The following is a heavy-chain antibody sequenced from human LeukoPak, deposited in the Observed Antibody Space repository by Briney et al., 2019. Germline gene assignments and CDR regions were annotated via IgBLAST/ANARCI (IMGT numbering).Heavy chain of an antibody. CDR1: GFTFSSYG. CDR3: AKVLLWFGEFSHFDY. D-gene: IGHD3-10*01. Sequence: GGSLRLSCAASGFTFSSYGMHWVRQAPGKGLEWVAFIRYDGSDKYYADSVKGRFTIPRDNSKNTLYLQMNSLRAEDTAVYYCAKVLLWFGEFSHFDYWGQGTLVTVSS. V-gene: IGHV3-30*02. CDR2: IRYDGSDK. J-gene: IGHJ4*02.